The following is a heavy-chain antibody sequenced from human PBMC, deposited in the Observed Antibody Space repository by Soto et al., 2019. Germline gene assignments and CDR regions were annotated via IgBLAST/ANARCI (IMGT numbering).Heavy chain of an antibody. CDR2: IYYSGST. D-gene: IGHD1-7*01. V-gene: IGHV4-31*03. CDR1: GGSIISGGYY. CDR3: ARVSRRGYGELGY. J-gene: IGHJ4*02. Sequence: SATLSLTCTVSGGSIISGGYYWSWIRQHPGKGLEWIGYIYYSGSTYYNPSLKSRVTISVDTSKNQFSLKLSSVTAADTAVYYCARVSRRGYGELGYWGQGTLVTVSS.